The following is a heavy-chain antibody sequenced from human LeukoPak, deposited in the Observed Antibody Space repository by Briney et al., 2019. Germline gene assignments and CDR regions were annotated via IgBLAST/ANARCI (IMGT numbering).Heavy chain of an antibody. CDR3: AREDFGYSYGYGGFDY. CDR2: IYSGGST. D-gene: IGHD5-18*01. Sequence: ETLSLTCTVSGVSISSSVCYWGWIRQAPGKGLEWVSVIYSGGSTYYADSVKGRFTISRDNSKNTLYLQMNSLRAEDTAVYCCAREDFGYSYGYGGFDYWGQGTLVTVSS. CDR1: GVSISSSVCY. J-gene: IGHJ4*02. V-gene: IGHV3-53*01.